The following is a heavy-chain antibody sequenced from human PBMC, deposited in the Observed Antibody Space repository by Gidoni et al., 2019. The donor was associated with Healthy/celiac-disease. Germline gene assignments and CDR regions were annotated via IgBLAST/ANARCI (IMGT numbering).Heavy chain of an antibody. J-gene: IGHJ3*02. CDR3: ARDGSYYLDAFDI. Sequence: EVQLVESGGGLVKPGGSLRLSWAASGFTFSSYSMNWVRQAPGKGLEWVSSISSSSSYIYYADSVKGRFTISRDNAKNSLYLQMNSLRAEDTAVYYCARDGSYYLDAFDIWGQGTMVTVSS. D-gene: IGHD3-10*01. CDR2: ISSSSSYI. CDR1: GFTFSSYS. V-gene: IGHV3-21*01.